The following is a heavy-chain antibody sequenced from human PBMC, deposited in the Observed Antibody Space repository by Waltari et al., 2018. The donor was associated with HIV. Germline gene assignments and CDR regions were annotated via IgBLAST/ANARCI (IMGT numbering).Heavy chain of an antibody. J-gene: IGHJ4*02. CDR3: AKDPDPYYDFWGGYFPGYFDY. CDR1: GFTFSSYA. CDR2: ISGSGGST. D-gene: IGHD3-3*01. V-gene: IGHV3-23*01. Sequence: EVQLLESGGGLVQPGGSLRLSCVASGFTFSSYAMNLVRQAPGKGLEWVSAISGSGGSTYYADSVKGRFTISRDNSKNTLYLQMNSLRAEDTAVFYCAKDPDPYYDFWGGYFPGYFDYWGQGTPVTFSS.